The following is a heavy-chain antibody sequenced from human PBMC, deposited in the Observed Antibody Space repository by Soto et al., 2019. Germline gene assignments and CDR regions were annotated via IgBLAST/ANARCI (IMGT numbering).Heavy chain of an antibody. CDR3: AKNDFWSRYYPNWFDP. D-gene: IGHD3-3*01. V-gene: IGHV3-23*01. Sequence: PGGSLRLSCAASGFTFSSYAMSWVRQAPGKGLEWVSAISGSGGSTYYADSVKGRFTISRDNSKNTLYLQMNSLRAEDTAVYYCAKNDFWSRYYPNWFDPWGQGTLVTVSS. CDR2: ISGSGGST. J-gene: IGHJ5*02. CDR1: GFTFSSYA.